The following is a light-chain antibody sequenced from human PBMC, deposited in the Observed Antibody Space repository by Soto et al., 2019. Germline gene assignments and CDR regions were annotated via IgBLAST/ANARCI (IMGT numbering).Light chain of an antibody. V-gene: IGLV1-40*01. CDR2: GNS. Sequence: QSVLTQPPSVSGAPGQRVTISCTWSSSNIGAGYDVHWYQQLPGTAPKLLIYGNSNRPSGGPDRFSGSKSGTSASLAITGLQAEDEADYYCQSYDSSLSGVVFGGRTKLTV. CDR1: SSNIGAGYD. CDR3: QSYDSSLSGVV. J-gene: IGLJ2*01.